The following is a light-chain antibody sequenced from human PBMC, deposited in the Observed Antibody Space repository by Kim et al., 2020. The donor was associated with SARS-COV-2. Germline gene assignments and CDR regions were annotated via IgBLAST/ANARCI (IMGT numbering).Light chain of an antibody. CDR3: QSYDSSLTGSRV. V-gene: IGLV1-40*01. Sequence: VTVSCTGSTSKSGEGDDVQWYQQLPGTVPKSLIDGNDQRPSGVPGRFSGSTSGTSASLAITGLQPEDEADYYCQSYDSSLTGSRVFGGGTKVTVL. CDR2: GND. CDR1: TSKSGEGDD. J-gene: IGLJ3*02.